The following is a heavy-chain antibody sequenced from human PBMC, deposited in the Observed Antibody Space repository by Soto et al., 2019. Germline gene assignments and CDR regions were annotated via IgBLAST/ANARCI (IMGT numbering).Heavy chain of an antibody. D-gene: IGHD5-12*01. Sequence: ASVKVSCKASGYTFSNYDINWVRQATGQGLEWMGWLNPNTDKTGSAQKFQGRVTMTRNTSISTAYLELSGLRSDDTAVYYCARGIKGLPPSAFDIWGQGTRVTVS. CDR3: ARGIKGLPPSAFDI. J-gene: IGHJ3*02. CDR2: LNPNTDKT. CDR1: GYTFSNYD. V-gene: IGHV1-8*01.